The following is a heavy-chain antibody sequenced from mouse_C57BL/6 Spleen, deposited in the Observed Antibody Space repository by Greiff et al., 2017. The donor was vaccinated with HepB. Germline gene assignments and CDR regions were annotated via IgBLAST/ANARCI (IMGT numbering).Heavy chain of an antibody. CDR1: GYTFTSYG. J-gene: IGHJ3*01. CDR2: IYPRSGNT. D-gene: IGHD3-2*02. V-gene: IGHV1-81*01. CDR3: ARSETAQATAGFAY. Sequence: VQVVESGAELARPGASVKLSCKASGYTFTSYGISWVKQRTGQGLEWIGEIYPRSGNTYYNEKFKGKATLTADKSSSTAYMELRSLTSEDSAVYFCARSETAQATAGFAYWGQGTLVTVSA.